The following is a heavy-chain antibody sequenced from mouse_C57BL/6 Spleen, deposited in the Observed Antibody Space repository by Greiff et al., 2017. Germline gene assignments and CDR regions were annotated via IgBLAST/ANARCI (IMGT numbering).Heavy chain of an antibody. CDR1: GYTFTSYG. V-gene: IGHV1-81*01. D-gene: IGHD2-3*01. Sequence: QVQLKESGAELARPGASVKLSCKASGYTFTSYGISWVKQRTGPGLEWIGEIYPRSGNTYYNEQFKGKATLTADKSSSTAYMELRSLTSEDSAVYFCARWSDGYYGAMDYWGQGTSVTVSS. CDR2: IYPRSGNT. CDR3: ARWSDGYYGAMDY. J-gene: IGHJ4*01.